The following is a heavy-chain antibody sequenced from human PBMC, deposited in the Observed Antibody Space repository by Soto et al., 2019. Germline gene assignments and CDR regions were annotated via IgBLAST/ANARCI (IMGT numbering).Heavy chain of an antibody. CDR2: ITVGTGNT. D-gene: IGHD3-22*01. Sequence: ASVKVSCKASGFTFTSSSVQWVRQARGQRLEWIGWITVGTGNTNYAQKFQERVSITRDMSTSTAYMELSNLRSDDTAVYYCVRATYFSDSSGYTRCFDYWGQGTLVTVSS. V-gene: IGHV1-58*01. CDR1: GFTFTSSS. J-gene: IGHJ4*02. CDR3: VRATYFSDSSGYTRCFDY.